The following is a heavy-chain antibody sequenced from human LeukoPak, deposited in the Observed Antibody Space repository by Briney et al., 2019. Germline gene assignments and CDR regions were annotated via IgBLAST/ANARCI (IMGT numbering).Heavy chain of an antibody. CDR1: GFTFSDYY. V-gene: IGHV3-11*04. J-gene: IGHJ3*02. D-gene: IGHD3-3*01. CDR3: ARDTRAPYDFWSERAFDI. CDR2: ISSSGSTI. Sequence: GGSLRLSCAASGFTFSDYYMSWIRQAPGKGLEWVSYISSSGSTIYYADSVKGRFTISRDNAKNSLYLQMNSLRAEATAVYYCARDTRAPYDFWSERAFDIWGQGTMVTVSS.